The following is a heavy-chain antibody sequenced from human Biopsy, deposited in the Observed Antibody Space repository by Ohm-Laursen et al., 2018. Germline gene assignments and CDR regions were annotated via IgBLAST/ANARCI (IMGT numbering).Heavy chain of an antibody. J-gene: IGHJ5*02. CDR3: AGGAAKGYPYDH. D-gene: IGHD6-13*01. CDR2: IIPTFDTP. CDR1: GATFNSYV. V-gene: IGHV1-69*06. Sequence: EASVKVSCKTSGATFNSYVITWVRQAPGQGLEWMGRIIPTFDTPTYAPDFQGRVTFTADKSTGTATFDLRSLTSEDTAVYYCAGGAAKGYPYDHWGQGTLVTVSS.